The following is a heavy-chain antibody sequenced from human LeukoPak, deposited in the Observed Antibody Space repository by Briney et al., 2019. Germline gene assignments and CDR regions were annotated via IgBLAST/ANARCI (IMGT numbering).Heavy chain of an antibody. Sequence: SETLSLTCTVSGYSIRSGDYWGWIRQPPGKGLEWIGNIYHSGSTYYNPSLKSRVIISVDTSKNHFSLKLSSVTAADTAVYYYARDGCGGSCFHYYYYYMDVWGKGTTVTISS. J-gene: IGHJ6*03. CDR2: IYHSGST. V-gene: IGHV4-38-2*02. D-gene: IGHD2-15*01. CDR1: GYSIRSGDY. CDR3: ARDGCGGSCFHYYYYYMDV.